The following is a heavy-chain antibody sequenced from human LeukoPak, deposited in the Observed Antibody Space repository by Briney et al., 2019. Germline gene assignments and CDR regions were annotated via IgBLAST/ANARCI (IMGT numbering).Heavy chain of an antibody. Sequence: ASVKVSCKASGYTFTSYYMHWVRQAPGQGLEWMGIMNPSGGSTSYAQKFQGRVTMTRDTSTSTVYMELSSLRSEDTAVYYCARDIVVVPAAPVYGMDVWGKGTTVTVSS. CDR2: MNPSGGST. CDR1: GYTFTSYY. CDR3: ARDIVVVPAAPVYGMDV. J-gene: IGHJ6*04. D-gene: IGHD2-2*01. V-gene: IGHV1-46*01.